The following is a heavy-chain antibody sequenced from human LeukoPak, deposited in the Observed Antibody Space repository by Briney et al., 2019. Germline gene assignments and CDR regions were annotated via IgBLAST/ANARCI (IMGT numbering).Heavy chain of an antibody. Sequence: ASVKVSCKASGGTFSSYAISWVRQAPGQGLEWMGGIIPIFGTANYAQKFQGRVTITTDESTSTAYMELSSLRSEDTAMYYCARCGTPAGIYYFDYWGQGTLVTVSS. D-gene: IGHD6-13*01. CDR3: ARCGTPAGIYYFDY. CDR1: GGTFSSYA. V-gene: IGHV1-69*05. J-gene: IGHJ4*02. CDR2: IIPIFGTA.